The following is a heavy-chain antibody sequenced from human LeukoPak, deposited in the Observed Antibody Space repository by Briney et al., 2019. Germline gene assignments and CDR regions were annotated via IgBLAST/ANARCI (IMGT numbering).Heavy chain of an antibody. CDR2: IKPDGSDK. J-gene: IGHJ4*02. CDR1: GFTLANYW. V-gene: IGHV3-7*01. Sequence: PGGSLRLSCAASGFTLANYWMTWVRQLPGMGLEWVATIKPDGSDKFYVDSVKGRFTISRDNAKNSLFLQMNSLRAEDTAVYYCARAIGESYYYDSSGVSDYWGQGTLVTVSS. CDR3: ARAIGESYYYDSSGVSDY. D-gene: IGHD3-22*01.